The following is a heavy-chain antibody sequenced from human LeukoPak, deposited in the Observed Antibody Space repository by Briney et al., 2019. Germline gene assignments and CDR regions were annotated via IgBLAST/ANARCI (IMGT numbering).Heavy chain of an antibody. J-gene: IGHJ3*02. V-gene: IGHV5-51*01. CDR3: ARRIVGADDAFDI. Sequence: ASVKVSCKASGYTFTSYWIGWVRQMPGKGLEWMGIIYPGDSDTRYSPSFQGQVTISADKSISTAYLQWSSLKASDTAMYYCARRIVGADDAFDIWGQGTMVTVSS. D-gene: IGHD1-26*01. CDR2: IYPGDSDT. CDR1: GYTFTSYW.